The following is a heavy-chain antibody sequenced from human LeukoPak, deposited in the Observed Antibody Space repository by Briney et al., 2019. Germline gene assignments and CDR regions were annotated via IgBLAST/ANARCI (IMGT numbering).Heavy chain of an antibody. V-gene: IGHV3-23*01. CDR3: AKSAHRYSSGWEQGFDY. J-gene: IGHJ4*02. Sequence: AGGSLRLSCAASGFTFSSYGMSWVRQAPGKGLEWDSAISGSGGSTYYADSVKGRFTISRDNSKNTLYLQMNSLRAEDTAVYYCAKSAHRYSSGWEQGFDYWGQGTLVTVSS. D-gene: IGHD6-19*01. CDR1: GFTFSSYG. CDR2: ISGSGGST.